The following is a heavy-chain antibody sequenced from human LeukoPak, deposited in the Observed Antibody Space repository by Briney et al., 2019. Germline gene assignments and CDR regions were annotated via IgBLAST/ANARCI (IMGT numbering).Heavy chain of an antibody. CDR1: GFTFNNYA. Sequence: SGGSLRLSCAASGFTFNNYAIHWVRQAPGKGLEWVAVVTYDGNNQYYADSVKGRFTVSRDNSRNTVNLQMNSLRGEDTAVYYCAKGEDYYDSSGYSDYFDYWGQGTLVTVSS. CDR2: VTYDGNNQ. D-gene: IGHD3-22*01. CDR3: AKGEDYYDSSGYSDYFDY. V-gene: IGHV3-30-3*01. J-gene: IGHJ4*02.